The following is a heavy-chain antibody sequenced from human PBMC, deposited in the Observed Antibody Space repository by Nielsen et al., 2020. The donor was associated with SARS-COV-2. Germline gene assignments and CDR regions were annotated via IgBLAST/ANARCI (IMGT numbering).Heavy chain of an antibody. D-gene: IGHD3-3*01. V-gene: IGHV3-7*03. Sequence: GEFLKISCAASGFTFSSYWMSWVRQAPGKGLEWVANIKQDGSEKYYVDSVKGRFTISRDNAKNSLYLQMNSLRAEDTAVYYCARVRLPIFGNYYYGMDVWGQGTTVTVSS. CDR3: ARVRLPIFGNYYYGMDV. CDR2: IKQDGSEK. J-gene: IGHJ6*02. CDR1: GFTFSSYW.